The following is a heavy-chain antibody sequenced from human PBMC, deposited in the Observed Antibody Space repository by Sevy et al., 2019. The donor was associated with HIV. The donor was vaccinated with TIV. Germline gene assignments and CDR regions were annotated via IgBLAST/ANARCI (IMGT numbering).Heavy chain of an antibody. CDR2: ISDGGTTI. V-gene: IGHV3-11*01. Sequence: GGSLRLSCAASGFTFKDYYMNWIRQAPRKGLEWVSYISDGGTTIYYADSVKGRFTISRDNAKNSMYLQMNSLRAEDTAVYYCAREGDLRYFDFWGRGTLVTVSS. CDR1: GFTFKDYY. CDR3: AREGDLRYFDF. D-gene: IGHD3-10*01. J-gene: IGHJ2*01.